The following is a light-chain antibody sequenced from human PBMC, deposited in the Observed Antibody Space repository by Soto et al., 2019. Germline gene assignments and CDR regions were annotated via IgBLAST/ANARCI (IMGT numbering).Light chain of an antibody. CDR2: DAS. CDR3: QQRSNWPPIT. CDR1: QNISNY. V-gene: IGKV3-11*01. Sequence: EIVMTQSPATLSVSPGKRATLSCRASQNISNYLIWYQQKPGQAPRLLIYDASNRATGIPARFSGSGSGTDFTLTITSLEPEDFAVYYCQQRSNWPPITFGQGTRLEIK. J-gene: IGKJ5*01.